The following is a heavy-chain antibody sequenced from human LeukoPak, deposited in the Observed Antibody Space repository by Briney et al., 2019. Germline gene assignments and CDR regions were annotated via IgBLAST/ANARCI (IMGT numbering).Heavy chain of an antibody. V-gene: IGHV4-59*08. Sequence: SETLSLTCTVSGGSLTSYYWSWIRQPPGKGLQWIGYIYYSGSVNYNPSLNSRVTISVDTSKNQFSLNLSSVTAADTAVYYCARLGSYFDYWGQGTQVTVSS. CDR3: ARLGSYFDY. CDR2: IYYSGSV. CDR1: GGSLTSYY. J-gene: IGHJ4*02.